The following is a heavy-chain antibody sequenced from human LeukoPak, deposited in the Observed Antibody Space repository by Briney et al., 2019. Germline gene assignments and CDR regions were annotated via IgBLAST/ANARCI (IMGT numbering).Heavy chain of an antibody. CDR1: GFTFSSYA. CDR3: AKDLRDCSGGSCYSSDS. D-gene: IGHD2-15*01. Sequence: GGSLRLSCAASGFTFSSYAMSWVRQAPGKGLEWVSAISGSGGSTYYADSVQGRFTISRDNSKNTLYLQMNSLRAEDTAVYYCAKDLRDCSGGSCYSSDSWGQGTLVTVSP. CDR2: ISGSGGST. J-gene: IGHJ4*02. V-gene: IGHV3-23*01.